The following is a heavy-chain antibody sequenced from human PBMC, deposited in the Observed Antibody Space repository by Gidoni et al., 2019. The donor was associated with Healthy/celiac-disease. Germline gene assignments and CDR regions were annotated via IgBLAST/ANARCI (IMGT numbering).Heavy chain of an antibody. J-gene: IGHJ3*02. V-gene: IGHV3-49*05. CDR2: IRSKAYGGTT. D-gene: IGHD3-9*01. Sequence: EVQLVESGGGLVKPGRSLRLSCTASGFTFGDYAMSWFRQAPGKGLEWVGFIRSKAYGGTTEYAASVKGRFTISRDDSKSIAYLQMNSLKTEDTAVYYCTRDYDILTGYSNDAFDIWGQGTMVTVSS. CDR1: GFTFGDYA. CDR3: TRDYDILTGYSNDAFDI.